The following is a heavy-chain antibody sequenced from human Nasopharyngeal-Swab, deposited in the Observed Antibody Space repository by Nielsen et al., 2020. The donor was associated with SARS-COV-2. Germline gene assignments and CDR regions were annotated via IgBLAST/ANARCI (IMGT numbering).Heavy chain of an antibody. D-gene: IGHD3-9*01. Sequence: GGSLRLSCAASGFTFSSYGMHWVRQAPGKGLEWVAVISYDGSNKYYADSVKGRFTISRDNSKNTLYLQMNGLRGEDTAVYYCAKGQGGLYYDILTGYPYWGQGTLVTVSS. V-gene: IGHV3-30*18. J-gene: IGHJ4*02. CDR2: ISYDGSNK. CDR3: AKGQGGLYYDILTGYPY. CDR1: GFTFSSYG.